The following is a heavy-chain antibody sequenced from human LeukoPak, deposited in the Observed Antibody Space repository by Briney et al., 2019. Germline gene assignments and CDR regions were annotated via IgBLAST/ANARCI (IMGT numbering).Heavy chain of an antibody. J-gene: IGHJ4*02. Sequence: PSETLSLTCAVYGGSFSGYYWSWIRQPPGKGLEWIGEINHSGSTNFNPSLKSRVTISVDTSKNQFSLKLSSVTAADTAVYYCARVQPYYYDSGGYYETSTYYFDYWGQGTLVTVSS. CDR1: GGSFSGYY. CDR3: ARVQPYYYDSGGYYETSTYYFDY. CDR2: INHSGST. V-gene: IGHV4-34*01. D-gene: IGHD3-22*01.